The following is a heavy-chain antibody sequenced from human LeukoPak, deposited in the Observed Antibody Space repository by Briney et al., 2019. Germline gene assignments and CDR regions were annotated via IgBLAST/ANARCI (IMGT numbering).Heavy chain of an antibody. V-gene: IGHV4-34*01. CDR1: GGSFSGYY. CDR2: INHSGST. Sequence: KPSETLSLTCAVYGGSFSGYYWSWIRQPPGKGLEWIGEINHSGSTNYNPSLKSRVTISVDTSKNQFSLKLSSVTAADTAVYYCASTAYYDSSGYFDYWGQGTLVTVSS. D-gene: IGHD3-22*01. CDR3: ASTAYYDSSGYFDY. J-gene: IGHJ4*02.